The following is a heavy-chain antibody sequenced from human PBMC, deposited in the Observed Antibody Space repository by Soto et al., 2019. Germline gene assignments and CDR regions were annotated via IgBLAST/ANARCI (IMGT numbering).Heavy chain of an antibody. J-gene: IGHJ4*02. Sequence: EVQLVESGGGLVKPGGSLRLSCAASGFIFSTYSMNWVRQAPGKGLEWVSSISSSSTYIHYADSVKGRFTISRDNAKNSLYLQMDSLRAEDTAVYYCARDRAYCGGDCYSDYWGQGTLLTVSS. CDR2: ISSSSTYI. V-gene: IGHV3-21*01. D-gene: IGHD2-21*01. CDR3: ARDRAYCGGDCYSDY. CDR1: GFIFSTYS.